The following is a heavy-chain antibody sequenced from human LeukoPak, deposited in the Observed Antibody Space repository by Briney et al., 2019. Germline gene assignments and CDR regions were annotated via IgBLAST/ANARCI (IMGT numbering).Heavy chain of an antibody. CDR1: GGSISSGSYY. CDR3: ARDGMARGVTDY. CDR2: IYTSGST. J-gene: IGHJ4*02. Sequence: SETLSLTCTVSGGSISSGSYYWSWIRQPAGTGLEWIGRIYTSGSTNYNPSLKSRVTISVDTSKNQFSLKLSSVTAADTAVYYCARDGMARGVTDYWGQGTLVTVSS. V-gene: IGHV4-61*02. D-gene: IGHD3-10*01.